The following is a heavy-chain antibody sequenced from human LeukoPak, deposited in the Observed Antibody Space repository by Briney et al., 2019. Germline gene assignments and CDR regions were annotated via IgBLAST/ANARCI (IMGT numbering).Heavy chain of an antibody. CDR3: ARGFGYDFADY. CDR1: GGSISSGDEY. Sequence: SQTLSLTCSVSGGSISSGDEYWTWIPQPRGGGLEWIVFITLYSYTTPSLPSLKSRLMISIDTSKNQFSLTLTSVTAADTAVYFCARGFGYDFADYWGQGILVTVSS. J-gene: IGHJ4*02. CDR2: ITLYSYTT. D-gene: IGHD2-2*01. V-gene: IGHV4-30-4*01.